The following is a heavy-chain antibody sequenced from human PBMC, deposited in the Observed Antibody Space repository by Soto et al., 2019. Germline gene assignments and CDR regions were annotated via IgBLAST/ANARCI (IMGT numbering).Heavy chain of an antibody. CDR1: RFTLSDYS. CDR2: IWYSGNTK. J-gene: IGHJ6*02. D-gene: IGHD2-15*01. Sequence: GGSLRLSCKISRFTLSDYSLNWVRQAPGKGLEWISIIWYSGNTKYYADSVKGRFTISRDNSENTLYLQMNSLRAEDTALYYCARADCTGAYCYSWPFNYGVDVWGQGTTVTVSS. V-gene: IGHV3-33*08. CDR3: ARADCTGAYCYSWPFNYGVDV.